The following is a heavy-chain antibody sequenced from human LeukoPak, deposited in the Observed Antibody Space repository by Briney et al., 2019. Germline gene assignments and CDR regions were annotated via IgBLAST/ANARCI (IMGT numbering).Heavy chain of an antibody. CDR1: GGSISSGSYC. CDR2: IHISGNT. J-gene: IGHJ5*02. V-gene: IGHV4-61*09. D-gene: IGHD6-13*01. CDR3: ARVVRGIAAAGRTNWFDP. Sequence: SQTLSLTCNVSGGSISSGSYCWSWIRQPAGKGLEWIGHIHISGNTNYNPSLKSRVTISVDTSKNQFSLKLSSVTAADTAVYYCARVVRGIAAAGRTNWFDPWGQGTLVTVSS.